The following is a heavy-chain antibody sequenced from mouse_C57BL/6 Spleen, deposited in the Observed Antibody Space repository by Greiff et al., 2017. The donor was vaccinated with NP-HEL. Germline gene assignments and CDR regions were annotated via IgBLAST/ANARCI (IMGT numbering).Heavy chain of an antibody. CDR3: ASYSNSYYFDY. D-gene: IGHD2-5*01. J-gene: IGHJ2*01. CDR2: ISSGSSTI. V-gene: IGHV5-17*01. Sequence: EVKLVESGGGLVKPGGSLKLSCAASGFTFSDYGMHWVRQAPEKGLEWVAYISSGSSTIYYADTVKGRFTISRDNAKNTLFLQMTSLRSEDTAMYYCASYSNSYYFDYWGQGTTLTVSS. CDR1: GFTFSDYG.